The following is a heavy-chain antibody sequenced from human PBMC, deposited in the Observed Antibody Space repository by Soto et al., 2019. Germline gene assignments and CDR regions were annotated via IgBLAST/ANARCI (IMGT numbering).Heavy chain of an antibody. J-gene: IGHJ4*02. V-gene: IGHV1-2*04. Sequence: ASVKVSCKASGYTFTGYYMHWVRQAPGQGLEWMGWINPNSGGTNYAQKFQGWVTMTRDTSISTAYMELSRLRSDDTAVYYCARVGVITGTSASFDYWGQGTLVTVSS. D-gene: IGHD1-7*01. CDR1: GYTFTGYY. CDR3: ARVGVITGTSASFDY. CDR2: INPNSGGT.